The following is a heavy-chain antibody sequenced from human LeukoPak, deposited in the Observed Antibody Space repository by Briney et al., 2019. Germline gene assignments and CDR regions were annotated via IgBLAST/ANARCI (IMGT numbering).Heavy chain of an antibody. Sequence: ASVKVSCKASGGTSSSYAISWVRQAPGQGLEWMGRIIPILGIANYAQKFQGRVTITADKSTSTAYMELSSLRSEDTAVYYCAREGRLFGDAFDIWGQGTMVTVSS. CDR3: AREGRLFGDAFDI. J-gene: IGHJ3*02. V-gene: IGHV1-69*04. CDR1: GGTSSSYA. D-gene: IGHD3-22*01. CDR2: IIPILGIA.